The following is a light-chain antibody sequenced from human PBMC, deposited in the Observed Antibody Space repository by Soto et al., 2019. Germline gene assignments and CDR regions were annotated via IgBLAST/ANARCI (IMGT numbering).Light chain of an antibody. CDR2: EVS. Sequence: QSVLTQPASVSGSPGQSITISCTGTRSDVGGYNYVSWYQHHPGKAPKLIIYEVSNRPSGVSNRFSGSRSGNTASLTISGLASEDEGEYYCNSYTTTSTFVFGTGTKLTVL. J-gene: IGLJ1*01. CDR3: NSYTTTSTFV. CDR1: RSDVGGYNY. V-gene: IGLV2-14*01.